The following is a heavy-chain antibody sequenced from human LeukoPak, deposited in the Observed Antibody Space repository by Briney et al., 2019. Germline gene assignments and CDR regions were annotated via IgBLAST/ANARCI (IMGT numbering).Heavy chain of an antibody. CDR1: GYTFTGYY. V-gene: IGHV1-2*02. J-gene: IGHJ6*03. CDR2: INPNSGGT. CDR3: ARLGYCSSTSCWGYYYYMDV. D-gene: IGHD2-2*01. Sequence: ASVKVSCKASGYTFTGYYMHWVRQAPGQGLEWMGWINPNSGGTNYAQKFQGRVTMTRDTSISTAYMELSRLRSDDTAVYYCARLGYCSSTSCWGYYYYMDVWGKGTTVTVSS.